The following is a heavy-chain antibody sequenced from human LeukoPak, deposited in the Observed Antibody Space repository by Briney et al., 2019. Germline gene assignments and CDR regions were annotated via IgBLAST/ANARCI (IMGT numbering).Heavy chain of an antibody. CDR1: GFTFSTFA. Sequence: GGSLRLSCAASGFTFSTFAMNWVRRAPGEGLEWVSSINARDSTYYADSVKGRFTISRDTSKNTLYLQKNSLRAEDTAIYFCAKSGSSYFSYYYMDVWGKGTTVTVSS. CDR2: INARDST. CDR3: AKSGSSYFSYYYMDV. V-gene: IGHV3-23*01. J-gene: IGHJ6*03. D-gene: IGHD3-22*01.